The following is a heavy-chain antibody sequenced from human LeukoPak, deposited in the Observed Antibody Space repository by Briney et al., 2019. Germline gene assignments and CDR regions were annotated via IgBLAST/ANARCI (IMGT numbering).Heavy chain of an antibody. Sequence: SQTLSLTCTVSGGSISSGSYYWSWIRQPAGKGLEWIGRIYTSGSTNYNPSLKSRVTISVDASKNQFSLKLSSVTAADTAVYYCASLWNDGGFDYWGQGTLVTVSS. V-gene: IGHV4-61*02. CDR2: IYTSGST. J-gene: IGHJ4*02. CDR1: GGSISSGSYY. D-gene: IGHD1-1*01. CDR3: ASLWNDGGFDY.